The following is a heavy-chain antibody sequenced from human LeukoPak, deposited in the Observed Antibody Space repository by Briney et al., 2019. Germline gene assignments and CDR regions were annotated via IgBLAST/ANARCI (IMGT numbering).Heavy chain of an antibody. CDR2: INPSGGST. D-gene: IGHD5-18*01. J-gene: IGHJ4*02. Sequence: ASVKVSCKASGYTFTNYYMHWVRQAPGQGLAWMGIINPSGGSTSYAQKFQGRVTMTRDTSTSTVYTELSSLRSEDTAVYYCARARYSYGTANLDYWGQGTLVTVSS. CDR1: GYTFTNYY. CDR3: ARARYSYGTANLDY. V-gene: IGHV1-46*01.